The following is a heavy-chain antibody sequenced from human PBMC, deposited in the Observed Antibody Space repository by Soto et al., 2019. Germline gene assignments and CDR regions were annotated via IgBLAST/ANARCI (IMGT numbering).Heavy chain of an antibody. Sequence: QVQLQESGPGLVKPSQTLSLTCTVSGGSISSGDYYWSWIRQPPGKGLEWIGYIYYSGSTYYNPSLKSRVTISVDTSKNQFSLNLSSVTAADTAVYYCARERDPLWFGETTTDYWGQGTLVTVSS. D-gene: IGHD3-10*01. CDR1: GGSISSGDYY. V-gene: IGHV4-30-4*01. CDR2: IYYSGST. CDR3: ARERDPLWFGETTTDY. J-gene: IGHJ4*02.